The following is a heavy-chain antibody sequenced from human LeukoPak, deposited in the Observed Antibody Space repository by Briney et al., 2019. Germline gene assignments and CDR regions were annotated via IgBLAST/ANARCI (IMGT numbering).Heavy chain of an antibody. CDR2: IKQDGSEK. D-gene: IGHD3-22*01. J-gene: IGHJ3*02. CDR3: VRGGSSGYYRAFDM. Sequence: TGGSLRLSCAASGFTFSNYWMSWVRQAPGKGLEWVANIKQDGSEKYDVDSVKGRFTISRDNAKNSLYLQMNSLRAEDTAVYYCVRGGSSGYYRAFDMWGQGTMVTVSS. CDR1: GFTFSNYW. V-gene: IGHV3-7*05.